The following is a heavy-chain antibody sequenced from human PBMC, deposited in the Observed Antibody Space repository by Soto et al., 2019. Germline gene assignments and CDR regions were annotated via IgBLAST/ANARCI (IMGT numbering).Heavy chain of an antibody. J-gene: IGHJ5*02. CDR3: ARVIITMVRGSPLRWFDP. CDR1: GYTFTSYA. Sequence: ASVKVSCKASGYTFTSYAMHWVRQTPGQRLEWMGWINAGNGNTKYSQKFQGRVTITRDTSASTAYMELSSLRSEDTAVYYCARVIITMVRGSPLRWFDPWGQGTLVTVSS. CDR2: INAGNGNT. D-gene: IGHD3-10*01. V-gene: IGHV1-3*01.